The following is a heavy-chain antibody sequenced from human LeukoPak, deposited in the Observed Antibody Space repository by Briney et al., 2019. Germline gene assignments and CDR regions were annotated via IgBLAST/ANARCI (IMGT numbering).Heavy chain of an antibody. J-gene: IGHJ3*02. CDR3: ARAPCGSRGCYDGLDI. CDR1: GYTFTGYY. Sequence: ASVKVSCKASGYTFTGYYMHWVRQAPGQGLVWMGWINPNSGGTNYAQNFQGRVTMTRDTSISTAYMELSNLRSDDTAVYYCARAPCGSRGCYDGLDIWGQGTVVTVSS. CDR2: INPNSGGT. V-gene: IGHV1-2*02. D-gene: IGHD6-13*01.